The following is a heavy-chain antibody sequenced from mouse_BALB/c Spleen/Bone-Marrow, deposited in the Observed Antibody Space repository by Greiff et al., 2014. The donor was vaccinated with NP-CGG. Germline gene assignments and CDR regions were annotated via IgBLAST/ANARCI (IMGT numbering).Heavy chain of an antibody. CDR3: ARYGSYVGGTMDY. J-gene: IGHJ4*01. V-gene: IGHV1-26*01. CDR1: GYSFSGYY. Sequence: EVKLVESGPDLVKPGASVKISCKASGYSFSGYYMHWVKQSHGKSLEWIGRVHPNNGGTSYNQEFKGKAILNVDMSSSTAYMEVRSLTSEDSAVYYCARYGSYVGGTMDYWGQGTSVTVSS. CDR2: VHPNNGGT. D-gene: IGHD1-1*02.